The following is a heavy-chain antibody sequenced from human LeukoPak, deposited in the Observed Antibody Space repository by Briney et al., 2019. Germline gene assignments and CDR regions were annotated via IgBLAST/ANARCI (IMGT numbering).Heavy chain of an antibody. CDR1: GFTFNSYS. J-gene: IGHJ4*02. CDR2: ISSGSSAI. CDR3: ARDPWGTHAY. Sequence: GGSLRLSCAASGFTFNSYSMNWVRQAPGKGLEWVSYISSGSSAIYYADSVKGRFTISRDNAKNSLYLQMNSLRAEDTAIYYCARDPWGTHAYWGQGTLVTVSS. D-gene: IGHD3-16*01. V-gene: IGHV3-48*04.